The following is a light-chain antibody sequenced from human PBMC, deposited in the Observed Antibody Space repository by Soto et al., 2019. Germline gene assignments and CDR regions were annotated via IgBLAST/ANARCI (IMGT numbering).Light chain of an antibody. CDR1: QSVGTY. Sequence: EIVLTQSPATLSLSPGERATLSCRASQSVGTYLAWYQQKPGQVPRLLIYDASNRATGIPARFSGSGSGTDFTLSISSLEPEDFGVYYCQQRSEWPLERPCGQGTKVEIK. CDR2: DAS. V-gene: IGKV3-11*01. J-gene: IGKJ1*01. CDR3: QQRSEWPLERP.